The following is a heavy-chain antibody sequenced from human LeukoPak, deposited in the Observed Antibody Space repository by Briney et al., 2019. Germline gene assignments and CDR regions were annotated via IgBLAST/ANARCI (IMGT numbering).Heavy chain of an antibody. CDR2: ISYDGSNE. V-gene: IGHV3-30*12. CDR3: AELGITMIGGV. Sequence: GGSLRLSCAASGFTFSSYGMHWVRQAPGKGLEWVAIISYDGSNEYYADSVKGRFTISRDNAKNSLYLQMNSLRAEDTAVYYCAELGITMIGGVWGKGTTVTISS. J-gene: IGHJ6*04. CDR1: GFTFSSYG. D-gene: IGHD3-10*02.